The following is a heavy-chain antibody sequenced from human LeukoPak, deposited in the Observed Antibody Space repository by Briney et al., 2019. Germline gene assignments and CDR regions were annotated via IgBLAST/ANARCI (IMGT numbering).Heavy chain of an antibody. Sequence: GGSLRLSRAASGFTLSGYWMHWVRHAPGEGLVWVSRMNSDGTVTTYADSVRGRFTISRDNARNTLYLQMSSLRAEHTAVYYCARYVVASACFDSWGQGTPVTVSS. CDR1: GFTLSGYW. J-gene: IGHJ4*02. CDR3: ARYVVASACFDS. V-gene: IGHV3-74*01. CDR2: MNSDGTVT. D-gene: IGHD2-21*01.